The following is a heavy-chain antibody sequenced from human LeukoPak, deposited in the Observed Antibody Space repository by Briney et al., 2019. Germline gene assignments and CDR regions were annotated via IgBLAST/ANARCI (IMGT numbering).Heavy chain of an antibody. D-gene: IGHD3-3*01. CDR1: GFTFNNAW. Sequence: GGSLRLSCAASGFTFNNAWMSWVRQAPGEGLEWVGRIRSTTDGGTTDYAAPGKGRFTISRDDSKNTLYLQMNSLQTEDTAVYYCTTRGSITIFGVVPEYYFYYMDVWGKGTTVTVSS. CDR2: IRSTTDGGTT. CDR3: TTRGSITIFGVVPEYYFYYMDV. J-gene: IGHJ6*03. V-gene: IGHV3-15*01.